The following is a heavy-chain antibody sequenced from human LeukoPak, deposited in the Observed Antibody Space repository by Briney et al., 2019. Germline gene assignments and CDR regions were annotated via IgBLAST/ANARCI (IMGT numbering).Heavy chain of an antibody. CDR1: GYTFTSYD. CDR3: AREGGELDAFDI. Sequence: ASVKVSCKASGYTFTSYDINWVRQATGQGLEWMGWMNPNSGNTGYAQKFQGRVTMTRNTSISTAYMELSSMRSEDTAVYYCAREGGELDAFDIWGQGTMVTVSS. J-gene: IGHJ3*02. CDR2: MNPNSGNT. D-gene: IGHD1-26*01. V-gene: IGHV1-8*01.